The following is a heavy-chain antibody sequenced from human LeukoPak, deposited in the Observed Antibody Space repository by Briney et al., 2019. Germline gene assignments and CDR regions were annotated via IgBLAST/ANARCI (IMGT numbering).Heavy chain of an antibody. J-gene: IGHJ5*02. CDR2: INPNSGGT. D-gene: IGHD2-2*02. Sequence: ASVKVSCKASGYTFTGYYMHWVRQAPGQGLEWMGWINPNSGGTNYAQKFQGRVTMTRDTSISTAYMELSRLRSDDTAVYYCTRFFLYDNRFDPWGQGTLVTVSS. V-gene: IGHV1-2*02. CDR1: GYTFTGYY. CDR3: TRFFLYDNRFDP.